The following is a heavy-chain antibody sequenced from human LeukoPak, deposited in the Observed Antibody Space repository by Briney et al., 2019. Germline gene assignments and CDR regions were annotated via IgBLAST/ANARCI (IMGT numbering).Heavy chain of an antibody. Sequence: GGSLRLSCAASGFAFNHFGMHRVRQAPGKGLEYVAVISHDGSIKYYVDSVEGRFTISRDNSKNTLYLQMNSLRAEDTAVYYCAKGYYDSGPWGQGTLVTVSS. D-gene: IGHD3-22*01. J-gene: IGHJ5*02. V-gene: IGHV3-30*18. CDR1: GFAFNHFG. CDR2: ISHDGSIK. CDR3: AKGYYDSGP.